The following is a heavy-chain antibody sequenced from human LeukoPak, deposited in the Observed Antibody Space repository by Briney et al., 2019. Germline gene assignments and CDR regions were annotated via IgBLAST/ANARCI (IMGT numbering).Heavy chain of an antibody. CDR2: ISGSGGST. J-gene: IGHJ4*02. CDR1: GFTFSSYA. Sequence: QSGGSLRLSCAASGFTFSSYAMSWVRQAPGKGLEWVSAISGSGGSTYYADSVKGRFTISRDNSKNTLYLQMNSLRAEDTAVYYCAKARRDGYNFPNYFDYWGQGTLVTASS. D-gene: IGHD5-24*01. V-gene: IGHV3-23*01. CDR3: AKARRDGYNFPNYFDY.